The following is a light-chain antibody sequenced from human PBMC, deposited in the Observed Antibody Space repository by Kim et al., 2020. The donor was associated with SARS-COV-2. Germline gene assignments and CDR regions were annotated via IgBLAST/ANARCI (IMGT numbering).Light chain of an antibody. CDR2: GAS. CDR1: QSVSSN. J-gene: IGKJ1*01. CDR3: QQYNNWPPWT. V-gene: IGKV3-15*01. Sequence: SQGETATLSCRASQSVSSNLAWYQQKPGKAPRLLIYGASTRATGIPARFSGSGSGTEFTLTISSLQSEDFAVYYCQQYNNWPPWTFGQGTKVDIK.